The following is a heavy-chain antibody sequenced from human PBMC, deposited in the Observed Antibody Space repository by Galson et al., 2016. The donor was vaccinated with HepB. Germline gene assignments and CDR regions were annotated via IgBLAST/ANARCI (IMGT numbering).Heavy chain of an antibody. CDR3: AREYFYRMDV. J-gene: IGHJ6*03. D-gene: IGHD2/OR15-2a*01. CDR1: GFTFKNYG. Sequence: SLRLSCAASGFTFKNYGMHWVRQAPGKGLEWVAIIWYDGTKKYHKDPVKGRFTISRDNSKSTLYLQMDSLRAEDTAVYYCAREYFYRMDVWGKGTTVTVSS. V-gene: IGHV3-33*01. CDR2: IWYDGTKK.